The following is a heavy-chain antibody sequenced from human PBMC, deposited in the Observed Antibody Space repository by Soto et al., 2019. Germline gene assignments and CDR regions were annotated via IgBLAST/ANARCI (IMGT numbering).Heavy chain of an antibody. CDR1: GFTFSSYA. CDR2: ISGSGGST. CDR3: VSGSISAALRPTSFWF. Sequence: SGGSLRLSCAASGFTFSSYAMSWVRQAPGKGLEWVSAISGSGGSTYYADSVKGRFTISRDNSKNTLYLQMNSLRAEDTAVYYCVSGSISAALRPTSFWFWGQGARVTVSS. V-gene: IGHV3-23*01. J-gene: IGHJ4*02. D-gene: IGHD2-15*01.